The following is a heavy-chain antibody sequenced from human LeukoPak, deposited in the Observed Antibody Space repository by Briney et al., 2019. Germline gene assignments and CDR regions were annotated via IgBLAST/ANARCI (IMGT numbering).Heavy chain of an antibody. CDR1: GGSINNYY. J-gene: IGHJ5*02. CDR2: IYSSGSA. CDR3: TSEPSP. V-gene: IGHV4-4*07. Sequence: SETLSLACTVSGGSINNYYWSWIRQPAGEGLEWIGRIYSSGSASYNPSLKSRVTLSGDTSKNQLSLKLRYVTAADTAVYYCTSEPSPWGQGTLVTVSS.